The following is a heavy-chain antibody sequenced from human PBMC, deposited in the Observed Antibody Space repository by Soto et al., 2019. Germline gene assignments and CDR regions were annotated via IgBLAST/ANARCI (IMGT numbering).Heavy chain of an antibody. CDR3: AIDPYTVTAQSKLPFDY. D-gene: IGHD4-17*01. Sequence: GGSLRLSCAASGFTFSSYAMSWVRQAPGKGLEWVSAISGSGGSTYYADSVKGRFTISRDNSKNTLYLQMNSLRAEDTAVYYCAIDPYTVTAQSKLPFDYWGQGTLVTVSS. J-gene: IGHJ4*02. V-gene: IGHV3-23*01. CDR1: GFTFSSYA. CDR2: ISGSGGST.